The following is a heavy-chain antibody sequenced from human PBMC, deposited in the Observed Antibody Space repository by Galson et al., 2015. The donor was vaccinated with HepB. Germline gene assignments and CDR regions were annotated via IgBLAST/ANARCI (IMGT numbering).Heavy chain of an antibody. CDR3: ARAKGENSNSRRGVPRYYYMDV. D-gene: IGHD6-6*01. CDR2: MNPNSGNT. Sequence: SVKVSCKASGYTFTSYDINWVRQATGQGLEWMGWMNPNSGNTGYAQKFQGRVTMTRNTSISTAYMELSSLRSEDTAVYYCARAKGENSNSRRGVPRYYYMDVWGKGTTVTVSS. V-gene: IGHV1-8*01. CDR1: GYTFTSYD. J-gene: IGHJ6*03.